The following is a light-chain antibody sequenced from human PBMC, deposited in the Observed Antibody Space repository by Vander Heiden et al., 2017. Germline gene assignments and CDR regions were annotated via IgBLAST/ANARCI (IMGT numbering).Light chain of an antibody. J-gene: IGKJ2*01. CDR2: KAS. Sequence: DIQTTQSPSTLSASVGDRVTITCRASQSISSWLAWYQQKPGKAPKLLIYKASSLESGVPSRFSGSGSGTEFTLTISSLQPDDFATYYCQQYNSYSHTFGQGTKLEIK. CDR1: QSISSW. V-gene: IGKV1-5*03. CDR3: QQYNSYSHT.